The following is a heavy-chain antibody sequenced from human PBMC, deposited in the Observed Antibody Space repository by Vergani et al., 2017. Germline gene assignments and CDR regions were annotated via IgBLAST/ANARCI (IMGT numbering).Heavy chain of an antibody. V-gene: IGHV1-2*06. Sequence: QVQLVQSGAEVKKPGSSVKVSCKASGYTFTGYYMHWVRQAPGQGIEWMGRINPNSGGTNYAQKFQGRVTMTRDTSISTAYMELSRLRSDDTAVYYCARAHGWMYYMDVWGKGTTVTVSS. D-gene: IGHD2-2*03. J-gene: IGHJ6*03. CDR2: INPNSGGT. CDR3: ARAHGWMYYMDV. CDR1: GYTFTGYY.